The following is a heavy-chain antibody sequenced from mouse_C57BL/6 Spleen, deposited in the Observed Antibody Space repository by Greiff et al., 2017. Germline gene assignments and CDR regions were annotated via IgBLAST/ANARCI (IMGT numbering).Heavy chain of an antibody. Sequence: EVKLVESGPGLVKPSQSLSLTCSVTGYSITSGYYWNWIRQFPGNKLEWMGYISYDGSNNYNPSLKNRISITRDTSKNQFFLKLNSVTTEDTATYYCARSYGYDGGWYFDVWGTGTTVTVSS. V-gene: IGHV3-6*01. CDR2: ISYDGSN. CDR1: GYSITSGYY. CDR3: ARSYGYDGGWYFDV. J-gene: IGHJ1*03. D-gene: IGHD2-2*01.